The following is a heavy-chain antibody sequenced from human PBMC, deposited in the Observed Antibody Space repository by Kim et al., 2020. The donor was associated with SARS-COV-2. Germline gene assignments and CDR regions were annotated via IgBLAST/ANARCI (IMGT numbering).Heavy chain of an antibody. J-gene: IGHJ4*02. V-gene: IGHV3-23*01. CDR1: GFTFSSYA. D-gene: IGHD1-1*01. CDR3: AKVAGYNWNDQGYVVDY. Sequence: GGSLRLSCAASGFTFSSYAMSWVRQAPGKGLEWVSAISGSGGSTYYADSVKGRFTISRDNSKNTLYLQMNSLRAEDTAVYYCAKVAGYNWNDQGYVVDYWGQGTLVTVSS. CDR2: ISGSGGST.